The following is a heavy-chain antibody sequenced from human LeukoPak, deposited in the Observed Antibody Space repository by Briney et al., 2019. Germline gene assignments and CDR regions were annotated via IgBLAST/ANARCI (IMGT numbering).Heavy chain of an antibody. V-gene: IGHV4-39*01. CDR1: GVSISSSSYY. J-gene: IGHJ4*02. D-gene: IGHD1-26*01. CDR2: IYYSGST. Sequence: SETLSLTCTVSGVSISSSSYYWGWLRQPPGKGLEWIGSIYYSGSTYYNPSLKSRVTISVDTSKNQFSLKLSSVTAADTAVYYCAGWELLSRTRYYFDYWGQGTLVTVSS. CDR3: AGWELLSRTRYYFDY.